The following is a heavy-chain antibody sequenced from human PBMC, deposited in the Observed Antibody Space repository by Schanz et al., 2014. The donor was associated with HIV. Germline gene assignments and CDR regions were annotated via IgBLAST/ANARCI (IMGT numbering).Heavy chain of an antibody. CDR1: GYSFSDYY. Sequence: QEQLVQSGAEVKKPGASVKVSCKASGYSFSDYYIHWVRQAPGQGLEWMGWINPNSGDTDYAQKFQGRVTMTRDTSISTAYMELSRLRSDDTAVYYCAREKTTLNWFDPWGQGTLVTVSS. J-gene: IGHJ5*02. V-gene: IGHV1-2*02. CDR3: AREKTTLNWFDP. CDR2: INPNSGDT. D-gene: IGHD4-4*01.